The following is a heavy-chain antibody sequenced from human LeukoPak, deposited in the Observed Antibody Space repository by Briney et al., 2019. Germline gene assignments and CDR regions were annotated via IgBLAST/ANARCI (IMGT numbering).Heavy chain of an antibody. J-gene: IGHJ6*02. CDR3: AGDYGEYYYGMDV. CDR1: GFTFSSYG. CDR2: IWYDGSNK. Sequence: GGSLRLSCAASGFTFSSYGMHWVRQAPGKGLEWVAVIWYDGSNKNYADSVKGRFTISRDNSKNTLYLQMNSLRAEDTAVYYCAGDYGEYYYGMDVWGQGTTVTVS. V-gene: IGHV3-33*01. D-gene: IGHD4-17*01.